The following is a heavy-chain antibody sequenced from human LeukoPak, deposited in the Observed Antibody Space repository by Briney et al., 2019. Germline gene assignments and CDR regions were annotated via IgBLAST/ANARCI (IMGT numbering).Heavy chain of an antibody. Sequence: SETLSLTCAVYGGSFSGYYWSWIRQPPGKGLEWIGEINHSGSTNYNPSLKSRVTISVDTSKNQFSLKLSSVTAADTAVYYCAGFAENRWESDYWGQGTLVTVSS. CDR3: AGFAENRWESDY. CDR2: INHSGST. J-gene: IGHJ4*02. V-gene: IGHV4-34*01. CDR1: GGSFSGYY. D-gene: IGHD1-26*01.